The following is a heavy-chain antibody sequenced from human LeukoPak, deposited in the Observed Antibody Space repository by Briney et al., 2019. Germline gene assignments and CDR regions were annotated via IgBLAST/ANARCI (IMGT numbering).Heavy chain of an antibody. J-gene: IGHJ5*02. Sequence: PSETLSLTCAVYGGSFSGYYWSWIRQPPGKGLEWIGEINHSGSTNYNPSLKSRVTISVDTSKNQFSLKLSSVTAADTAVYYCARGVYDYVWGSYRHPNWFDPWGQGTLVTVSS. CDR3: ARGVYDYVWGSYRHPNWFDP. D-gene: IGHD3-16*02. CDR2: INHSGST. CDR1: GGSFSGYY. V-gene: IGHV4-34*01.